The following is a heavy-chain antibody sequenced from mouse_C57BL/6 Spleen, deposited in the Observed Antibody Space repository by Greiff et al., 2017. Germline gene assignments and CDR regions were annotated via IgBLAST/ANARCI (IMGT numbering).Heavy chain of an antibody. CDR2: ISPSNGGT. CDR3: ARFTTVVARYFDV. D-gene: IGHD1-1*01. V-gene: IGHV1-53*01. J-gene: IGHJ1*03. CDR1: GYTFTSYW. Sequence: VQLQQPGTELVKPGASVKLSCKASGYTFTSYWMHWVKQRPGQGLEWIGNISPSNGGTNYNEKFKSKATLTVDKSSSTAYMQLSSLTSEDSAVYDCARFTTVVARYFDVWGTGTTVTVSS.